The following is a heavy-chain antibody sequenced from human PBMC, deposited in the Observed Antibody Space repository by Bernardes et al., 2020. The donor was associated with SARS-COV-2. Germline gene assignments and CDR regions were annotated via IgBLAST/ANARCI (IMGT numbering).Heavy chain of an antibody. D-gene: IGHD2-8*01. J-gene: IGHJ4*01. CDR1: GGPISGYY. V-gene: IGHV4-59*12. CDR2: IYSSGST. Sequence: WETLSLTCTVSGGPISGYYWSWIRQPPGKGLEWIGSIYSSGSTNYKSSLKSRVTISIDTSMHQFSLKLNSLGAADPAVYYLARDSLLGAYENTVYAFDYWGQGALVTVSS. CDR3: ARDSLLGAYENTVYAFDY.